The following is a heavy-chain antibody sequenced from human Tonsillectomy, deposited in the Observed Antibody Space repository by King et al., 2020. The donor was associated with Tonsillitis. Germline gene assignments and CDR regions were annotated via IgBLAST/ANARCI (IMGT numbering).Heavy chain of an antibody. CDR2: ISYDGSNK. CDR3: AKCLLGYSYGFYDAFDI. J-gene: IGHJ3*02. V-gene: IGHV3-30*18. CDR1: GFTFSSHG. Sequence: VQLVESGGGVVQSGRSLRLSCAASGFTFSSHGMHWVRQAPGKGLEWVAVISYDGSNKYYADSVKGRFTISRDNSKNTLYLQMNSLRAEDTAVYYCAKCLLGYSYGFYDAFDIWGQGTMVTVSS. D-gene: IGHD5-18*01.